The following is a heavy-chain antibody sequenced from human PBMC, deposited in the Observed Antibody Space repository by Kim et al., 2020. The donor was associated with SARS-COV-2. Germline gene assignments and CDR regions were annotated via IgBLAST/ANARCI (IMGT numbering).Heavy chain of an antibody. Sequence: YNPSLKSRVTIFIDTSKNQFSRKLNSVTAADTAVYYCARRATLTYNWFDPWGQGTLVTVSS. D-gene: IGHD5-12*01. CDR3: ARRATLTYNWFDP. J-gene: IGHJ5*02. V-gene: IGHV4-39*01.